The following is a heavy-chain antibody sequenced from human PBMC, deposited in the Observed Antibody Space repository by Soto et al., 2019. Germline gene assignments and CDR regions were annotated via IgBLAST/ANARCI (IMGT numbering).Heavy chain of an antibody. Sequence: QVQLVESGGGVVQPGRSLRLSCAASGFIFSSYGIHWVRQAPGKGLEWVAVISYAGSNRYFADSAKCRFTISRDNSKNTVHLEMNSLRAEDTAVYFCAKGSLWFGELDRGEYFDSWGQGTLVTVSS. J-gene: IGHJ4*02. CDR3: AKGSLWFGELDRGEYFDS. V-gene: IGHV3-30*18. CDR1: GFIFSSYG. D-gene: IGHD3-10*01. CDR2: ISYAGSNR.